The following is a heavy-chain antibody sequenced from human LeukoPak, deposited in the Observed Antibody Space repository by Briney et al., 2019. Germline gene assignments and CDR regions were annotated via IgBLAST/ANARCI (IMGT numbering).Heavy chain of an antibody. CDR3: AIAYESGSFYRAFAY. J-gene: IGHJ4*02. D-gene: IGHD3-10*01. CDR2: ISGDSDNK. V-gene: IGHV3-43*02. CDR1: GFNVAAYA. Sequence: GGSLILSCAASGFNVAAYAMYWVRQPPGKSLEWVSLISGDSDNKYSAASVKGRFAISRDNSKNSLYLQMNSLTTEDTALYYCAIAYESGSFYRAFAYWGQGALVTVSP.